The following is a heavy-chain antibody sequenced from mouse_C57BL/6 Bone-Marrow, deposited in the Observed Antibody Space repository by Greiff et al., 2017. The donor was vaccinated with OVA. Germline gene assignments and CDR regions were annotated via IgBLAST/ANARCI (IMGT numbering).Heavy chain of an antibody. CDR2: ISGGGGNT. J-gene: IGHJ3*01. CDR1: GFTFSSYT. V-gene: IGHV5-9*01. Sequence: DVMLVESGGGLVKPGGSLKLSCAVSGFTFSSYTMSWVRQTPEKRLEWVATISGGGGNTNYQDSVKGRFTISRDNAKNTLYLQMSSLRAEDTALYYCSRQIDPPLRPAWFAYWGQGTLVTVSA. D-gene: IGHD1-1*01. CDR3: SRQIDPPLRPAWFAY.